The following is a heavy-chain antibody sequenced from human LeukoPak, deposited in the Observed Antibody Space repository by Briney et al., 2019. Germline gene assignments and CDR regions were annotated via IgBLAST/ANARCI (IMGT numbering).Heavy chain of an antibody. CDR2: IYPSGGST. CDR1: GYTFTRYQ. CDR3: AKVRDSSH. D-gene: IGHD5-24*01. J-gene: IGHJ4*02. Sequence: ASVKVSCKASGYTFTRYQIHWVRQAPGQGPEWMGIIYPSGGSTNYAQKFQGRVTMTRDMSTSTVYMELSSLRSEDTAVYYCAKVRDSSHWGQGTLVTVPS. V-gene: IGHV1-46*01.